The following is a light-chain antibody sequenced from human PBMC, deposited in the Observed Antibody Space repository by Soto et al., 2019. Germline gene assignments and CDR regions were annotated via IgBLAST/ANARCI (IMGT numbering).Light chain of an antibody. Sequence: DIQMTPSPSSLSASVVDRVTITCRASQSIHSWLAWYQIKADKAPKSLIYAASILQVGVPSRFSGSGSGTEFTLTISSLQPDDFATYYCQHYNSYSEAFGQGTKVDI. CDR3: QHYNSYSEA. V-gene: IGKV1D-16*01. CDR1: QSIHSW. CDR2: AAS. J-gene: IGKJ1*01.